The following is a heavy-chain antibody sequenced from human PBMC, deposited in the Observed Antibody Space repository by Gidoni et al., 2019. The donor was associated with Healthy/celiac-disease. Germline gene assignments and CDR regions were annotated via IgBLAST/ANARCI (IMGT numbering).Heavy chain of an antibody. CDR1: GFTFSSYA. Sequence: EVQLLESGGGLVQPGGSLSLCCAASGFTFSSYAMSWVRQAPGKGLEWVSAISGSGGSTYYADSVKGRFTISRDNSKNTLYLQMNSLRAEDTAVYYCAKDRTMVRELRYFDYWGQGTLVTVSS. CDR2: ISGSGGST. V-gene: IGHV3-23*01. D-gene: IGHD3-10*01. J-gene: IGHJ4*02. CDR3: AKDRTMVRELRYFDY.